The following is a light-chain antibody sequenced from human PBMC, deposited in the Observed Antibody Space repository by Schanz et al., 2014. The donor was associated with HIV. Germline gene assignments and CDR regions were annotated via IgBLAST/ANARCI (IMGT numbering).Light chain of an antibody. CDR3: QRYNSHSRS. CDR2: GAS. J-gene: IGKJ2*01. CDR1: QSIGNS. V-gene: IGKV1-5*01. Sequence: DIQMTQSPSTLSASVGDRVTITCRARQSIGNSLAWFQQKPGRAPQLLIYGASTLARGVPTPYSRSRSGAEFTLTNRRPQPDDFATDYCQRYNSHSRSFGNGPKL.